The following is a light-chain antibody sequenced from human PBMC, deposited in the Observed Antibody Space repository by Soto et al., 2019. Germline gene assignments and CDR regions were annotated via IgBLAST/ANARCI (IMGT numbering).Light chain of an antibody. Sequence: QSDLTQPASVSGSPGQSIAISCTGSSSDIGIYKYVSWYQQHPGKVPKLIIYEVSNRPSGVSNRFSGSKSGNTASLTISGLQAEDEADYYCCSYADIYTYLFGTGTKV. CDR2: EVS. J-gene: IGLJ1*01. CDR1: SSDIGIYKY. CDR3: CSYADIYTYL. V-gene: IGLV2-14*01.